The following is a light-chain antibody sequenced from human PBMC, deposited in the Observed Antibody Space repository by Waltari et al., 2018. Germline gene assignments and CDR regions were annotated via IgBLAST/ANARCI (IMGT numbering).Light chain of an antibody. J-gene: IGLJ2*01. CDR2: SND. V-gene: IGLV1-44*01. CDR1: HYNIGSGP. Sequence: QSVLTQAPSVSGTPGQRLTISCSGTHYNIGSGPVNWYQQVPGMSPNLLIYSNDRRPSGVPDRFSGSKSGTSASLAISGLQSEDEADYYCATWDGRVNGVLFGGGTKVTVL. CDR3: ATWDGRVNGVL.